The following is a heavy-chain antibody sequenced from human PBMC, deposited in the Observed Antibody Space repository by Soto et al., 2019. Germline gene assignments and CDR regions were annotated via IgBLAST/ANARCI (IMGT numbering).Heavy chain of an antibody. D-gene: IGHD4-17*01. V-gene: IGHV3-21*01. CDR2: ISSSSSYI. CDR1: GFTFSSYS. CDR3: ARDRYGDYSWFDP. J-gene: IGHJ5*02. Sequence: EVQLVESGGGLVKPGESLRLSCAASGFTFSSYSMNWVRQAPGKGLEWVSSISSSSSYIYYADSLKGRFTISRDNAKDSLYLQMNNLRAEDTAVYYGARDRYGDYSWFDPWGQGTLVTVSS.